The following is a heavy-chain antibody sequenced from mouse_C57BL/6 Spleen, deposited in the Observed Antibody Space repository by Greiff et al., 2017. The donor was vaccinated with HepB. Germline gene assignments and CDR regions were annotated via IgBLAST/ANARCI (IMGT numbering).Heavy chain of an antibody. D-gene: IGHD1-1*01. CDR1: GFNIKNTY. CDR2: IDPANGNT. Sequence: EVQLQQSVAELVRPGASVKLSCTASGFNIKNTYMHWVKQRPEQGLEWIGRIDPANGNTKYAPKFQGKATITADTSSNTAYLQLSSLTSEDTAIYYCAGILITTVVAENYAMDYWGQGTSVTVSS. V-gene: IGHV14-3*01. CDR3: AGILITTVVAENYAMDY. J-gene: IGHJ4*01.